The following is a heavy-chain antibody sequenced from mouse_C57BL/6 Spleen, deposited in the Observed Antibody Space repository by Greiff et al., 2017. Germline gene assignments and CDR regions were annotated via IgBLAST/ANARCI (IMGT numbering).Heavy chain of an antibody. CDR2: INPGSGGT. CDR3: ARQLRLRGNYFDY. J-gene: IGHJ2*01. Sequence: QVQLKESGAELVRPGTSVKVSCKASGYAFTNYLIEWVKQRPGQGLEWIGVINPGSGGTNYNEKFKGKATLTADKSSSTAYMQLSSLTSEDSAVYFCARQLRLRGNYFDYWGQGTTLTVSS. D-gene: IGHD3-2*02. V-gene: IGHV1-54*01. CDR1: GYAFTNYL.